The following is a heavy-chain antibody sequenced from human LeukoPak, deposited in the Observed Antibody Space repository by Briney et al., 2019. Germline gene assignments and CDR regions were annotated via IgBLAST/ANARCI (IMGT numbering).Heavy chain of an antibody. D-gene: IGHD2-15*01. CDR1: GFTFDDYG. Sequence: GGSLRLSCAASGFTFDDYGMSLVRQAPGKGLEWVSGINWNGGSTGYADSVKGRFTISRDNAKNSLYLQMNSLRAEDTALYHCARGGVASNAFDIWGQGTMVTVSS. CDR2: INWNGGST. J-gene: IGHJ3*02. V-gene: IGHV3-20*01. CDR3: ARGGVASNAFDI.